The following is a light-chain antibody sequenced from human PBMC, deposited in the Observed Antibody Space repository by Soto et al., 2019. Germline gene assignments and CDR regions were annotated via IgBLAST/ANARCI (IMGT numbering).Light chain of an antibody. Sequence: EIVLTQSPGTLSLSPGERATLSCRASQSVSSNYLAWYQQKPGQAPRLLIYGASSSATGIPDRFSGSGSGTDFTLTISRLEPEDFVVYYCQQYGSSPWTFGQGTKVEI. CDR3: QQYGSSPWT. CDR2: GAS. J-gene: IGKJ1*01. V-gene: IGKV3-20*01. CDR1: QSVSSNY.